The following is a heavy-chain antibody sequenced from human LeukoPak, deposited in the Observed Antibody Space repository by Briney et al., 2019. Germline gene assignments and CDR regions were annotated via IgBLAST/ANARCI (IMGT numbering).Heavy chain of an antibody. CDR3: AKGGSSGWYLGHFDY. CDR1: GFTFSSYA. J-gene: IGHJ4*02. V-gene: IGHV3-23*01. D-gene: IGHD6-19*01. CDR2: ISGSGGGT. Sequence: GGSLRLSCVASGFTFSSYAMSWVRQAPGKGLEWVSTISGSGGGTYYADSVKGRFTISRDNSKNTLYLQMNSLRADDTAVYYCAKGGSSGWYLGHFDYRGQGTLVTVSS.